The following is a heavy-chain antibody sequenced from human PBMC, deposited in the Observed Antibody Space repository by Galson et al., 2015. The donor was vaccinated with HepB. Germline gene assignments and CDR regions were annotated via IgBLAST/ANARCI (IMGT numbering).Heavy chain of an antibody. D-gene: IGHD5-24*01. Sequence: SLRLSCAASGFTFSDYYMTWIRQAPGKGLEWVSYISATSLYTDYADSVKGRFTISRDNAKNSLYLQMNSLRAEDTAVYYCARGRDGYNSFAYWGQGILVTVSS. J-gene: IGHJ4*02. CDR3: ARGRDGYNSFAY. V-gene: IGHV3-11*06. CDR1: GFTFSDYY. CDR2: ISATSLYT.